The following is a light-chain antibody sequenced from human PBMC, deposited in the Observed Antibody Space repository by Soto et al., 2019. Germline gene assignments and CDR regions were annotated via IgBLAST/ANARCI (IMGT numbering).Light chain of an antibody. CDR3: LQHNAYPLT. Sequence: DIQMTQSPSSLSASVGDRVTITCRASQVIRHDLGWYQQKPGKAPKRLIYAASSLESGVPSRFSGSGSGTEFTLTISSLQPEDFATYYCLQHNAYPLTFGPGTKVDIK. V-gene: IGKV1-17*01. CDR1: QVIRHD. J-gene: IGKJ3*01. CDR2: AAS.